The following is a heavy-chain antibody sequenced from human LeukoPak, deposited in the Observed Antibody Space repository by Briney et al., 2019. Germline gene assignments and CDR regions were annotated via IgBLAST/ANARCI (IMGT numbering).Heavy chain of an antibody. CDR2: INPNSGGT. V-gene: IGHV1-2*02. J-gene: IGHJ3*02. Sequence: GASVKVSCKASGYTFTGYYMHWVRQAPGQGLEWMGWINPNSGGTNYAQKFQGRVTMTRDTSISTAYMELSRLRSDDTAVYYCARDLRRSIRAFDIWGQGTMVTVSS. CDR1: GYTFTGYY. CDR3: ARDLRRSIRAFDI. D-gene: IGHD6-6*01.